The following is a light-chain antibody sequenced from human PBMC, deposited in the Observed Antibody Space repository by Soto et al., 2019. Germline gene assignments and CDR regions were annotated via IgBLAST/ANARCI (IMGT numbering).Light chain of an antibody. J-gene: IGKJ2*01. CDR3: QQYYTTPQT. CDR1: QSLLYGGNDRNY. V-gene: IGKV4-1*01. Sequence: DIVMTQSPDSLAVSLGERATIDCKSSQSLLYGGNDRNYLAWYQHKPGQSPKLIMYWASTREARVPDRFSGSGSGTHFTLTISSLQAEDVAVYYCQQYYTTPQTFGQGTKLEIK. CDR2: WAS.